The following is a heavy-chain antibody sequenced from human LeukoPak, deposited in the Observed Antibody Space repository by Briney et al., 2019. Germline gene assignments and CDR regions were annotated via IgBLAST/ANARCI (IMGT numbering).Heavy chain of an antibody. D-gene: IGHD3-22*01. CDR3: ARLTYYYDSSGSTNWFDP. J-gene: IGHJ5*02. CDR1: GFTFSSYS. CDR2: ISNSSSYI. V-gene: IGHV3-21*01. Sequence: GGSLRLSCAASGFTFSSYSMNWVRQAPGKGLEWVSSISNSSSYIYYADSVKGRFTISRDNDKNSLYLQMNSLRAEDTAVYYCARLTYYYDSSGSTNWFDPWGQGTLVTVSS.